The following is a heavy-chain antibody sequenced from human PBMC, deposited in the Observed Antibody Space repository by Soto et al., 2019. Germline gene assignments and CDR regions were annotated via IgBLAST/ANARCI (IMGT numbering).Heavy chain of an antibody. CDR2: IHYTGST. CDR3: ARQSSGRYDWFDP. V-gene: IGHV4-59*01. Sequence: SETLSLTCTVSGGSIGSYYWSWIRQPPGKGLEWIGYIHYTGSTNYNPSLTSRVTISVETSKNQFSLRLDSVTAADTAVYYCARQSSGRYDWFDPWGQGTLVTVSS. J-gene: IGHJ5*02. CDR1: GGSIGSYY. D-gene: IGHD1-26*01.